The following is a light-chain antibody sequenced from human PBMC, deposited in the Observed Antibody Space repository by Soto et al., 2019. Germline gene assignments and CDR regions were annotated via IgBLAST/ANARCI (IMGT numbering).Light chain of an antibody. CDR2: DAS. CDR1: QSISYN. Sequence: EIVLTQFPATLSLSPGEGATLSCRASQSISYNLAWYQQKPGQAPRLLIYDASSRATGIPARFRGSGSGTDFTLTISSLEPEDFAVYYCQQRSNWPPFTFGPGTKVEIK. V-gene: IGKV3-11*01. J-gene: IGKJ3*01. CDR3: QQRSNWPPFT.